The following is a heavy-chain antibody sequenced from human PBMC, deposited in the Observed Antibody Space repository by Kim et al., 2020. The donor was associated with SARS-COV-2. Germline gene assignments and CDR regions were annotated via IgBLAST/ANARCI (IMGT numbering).Heavy chain of an antibody. Sequence: GGSLRLSCAASGFTFSSYWMSWVRQAPGKGLEWVAIIKQDGSEKYYVDSVKGRFTISRDNAKNSLYLQMNSLRAEDTAVYYCAREGSILRYFDWLLRWYFDLWGRGTLVTVSS. J-gene: IGHJ2*01. D-gene: IGHD3-9*01. CDR1: GFTFSSYW. V-gene: IGHV3-7*01. CDR3: AREGSILRYFDWLLRWYFDL. CDR2: IKQDGSEK.